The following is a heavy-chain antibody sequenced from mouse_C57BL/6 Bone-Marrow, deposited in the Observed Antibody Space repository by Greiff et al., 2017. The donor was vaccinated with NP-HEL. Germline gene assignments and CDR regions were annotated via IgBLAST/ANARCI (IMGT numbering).Heavy chain of an antibody. J-gene: IGHJ1*03. CDR2: IDPETGGT. D-gene: IGHD1-1*02. V-gene: IGHV1-15*01. CDR1: GYTFTDYE. CDR3: TRGERGSPWYFDV. Sequence: QVQLQQSGAELVRPGASVTLSCKASGYTFTDYEMHWVKQTPVHGLEWIGAIDPETGGTAYNQKFKGKAILTADKSSSTAYMELRSLTSEDSAVYYCTRGERGSPWYFDVWGTGTTVTVSS.